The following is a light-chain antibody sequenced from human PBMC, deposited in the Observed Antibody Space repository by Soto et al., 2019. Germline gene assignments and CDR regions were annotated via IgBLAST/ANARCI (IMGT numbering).Light chain of an antibody. CDR2: AAF. CDR3: QQSYSTPLT. CDR1: QSISSS. Sequence: DIQMTQSPSSLSASVGDRVTITCRASQSISSSLNWYQQKPGKAPKLLIYAAFSLQSGVPSRFSGSGSGTDFTLTISSLRPEDVATYYCQQSYSTPLTFGGGTKVYIK. V-gene: IGKV1-39*01. J-gene: IGKJ4*01.